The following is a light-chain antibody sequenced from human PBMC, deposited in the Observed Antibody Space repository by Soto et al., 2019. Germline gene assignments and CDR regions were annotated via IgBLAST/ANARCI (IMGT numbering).Light chain of an antibody. Sequence: DFQMTQSPSSLSASVGDRVTITCRASQSFSTYLAWYQQKPGKVPKLLISGISTLQSGVPSRFSGSGYGTEFTLTISSLQPEDFATYYCQQYHSYPPTFGQGTRLEIK. CDR1: QSFSTY. V-gene: IGKV1-27*01. J-gene: IGKJ5*01. CDR3: QQYHSYPPT. CDR2: GIS.